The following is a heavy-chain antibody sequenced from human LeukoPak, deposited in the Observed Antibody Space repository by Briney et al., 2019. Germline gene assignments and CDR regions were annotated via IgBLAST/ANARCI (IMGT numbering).Heavy chain of an antibody. J-gene: IGHJ4*02. CDR2: INSDGTSI. CDR3: ARSLDARTGYQYLDY. Sequence: GGSLRLTCAASKFFFNVFCRHCFRQAPGKGLEWVSRINSDGTSISYADSVKGRFTISRDNAKNTLYLQLNSLRAEHTAVYYCARSLDARTGYQYLDYWGKGTLVTVSS. V-gene: IGHV3-74*01. CDR1: KFFFNVFC. D-gene: IGHD3/OR15-3a*01.